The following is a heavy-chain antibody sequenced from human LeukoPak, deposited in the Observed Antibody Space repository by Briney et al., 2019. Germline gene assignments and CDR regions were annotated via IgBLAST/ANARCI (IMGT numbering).Heavy chain of an antibody. CDR3: AEGLGVASLIVDTLDM. Sequence: LSGRCLRLSRAPAGIGFNNFAIGSVRHGPGKCLEWVAGITWNGANILYADSVKGRFTISRDNAKNTLFLQMNKLGIEDTALYYCAEGLGVASLIVDTLDMWGQGTMVTVSS. CDR1: GIGFNNFA. V-gene: IGHV3-9*01. J-gene: IGHJ3*02. CDR2: ITWNGANI. D-gene: IGHD1-26*01.